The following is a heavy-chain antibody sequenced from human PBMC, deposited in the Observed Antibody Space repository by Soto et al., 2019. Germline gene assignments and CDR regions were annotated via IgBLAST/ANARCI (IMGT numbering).Heavy chain of an antibody. Sequence: QVQLVESGGGVVQPGRSLRLSCAASGFTFSNNGMHWVRQAPGKGLEWVAVIWYDGINKYYADSVKGRFIISRDNSKNTVYLQMNSLRAEDTAVYYCARDRVQMVDGLDLWGQGTTVTVSS. J-gene: IGHJ6*02. D-gene: IGHD2-15*01. CDR3: ARDRVQMVDGLDL. V-gene: IGHV3-33*01. CDR1: GFTFSNNG. CDR2: IWYDGINK.